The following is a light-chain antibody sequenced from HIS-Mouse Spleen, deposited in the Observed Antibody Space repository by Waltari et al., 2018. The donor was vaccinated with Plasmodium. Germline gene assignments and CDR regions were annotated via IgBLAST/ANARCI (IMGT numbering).Light chain of an antibody. V-gene: IGKV3-15*01. J-gene: IGKJ3*01. CDR1: QSVSSN. Sequence: EIVMTQSPATLSVSPGERATLSCRASQSVSSNLAWYQQKPGQAPRLLIYGASTRATGIPARFSGSGSGTEFTLTISSLQSEDSAVYYCQQYNNWPPEGAFGPGTKVDIK. CDR3: QQYNNWPPEGA. CDR2: GAS.